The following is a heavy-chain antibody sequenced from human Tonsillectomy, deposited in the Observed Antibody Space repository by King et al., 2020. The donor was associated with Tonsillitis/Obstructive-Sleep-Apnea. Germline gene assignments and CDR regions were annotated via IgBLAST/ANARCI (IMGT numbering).Heavy chain of an antibody. CDR3: ARLEXPNXFVISXATPHXDY. Sequence: QLQESGPGLVKASETLSLTCTVSGGSIISSTYYWGWIRQPPGKGLEWIGSIYYDGSTYYNPSLKSRIPISVDTAKNQFSLKLSYVTATDTAVYYCARLEXPNXFVISXATPHXDYWXXGTLVTVXS. CDR2: IYYDGST. D-gene: IGHD3-10*01. V-gene: IGHV4-39*01. CDR1: GGSIISSTYY. J-gene: IGHJ4*02.